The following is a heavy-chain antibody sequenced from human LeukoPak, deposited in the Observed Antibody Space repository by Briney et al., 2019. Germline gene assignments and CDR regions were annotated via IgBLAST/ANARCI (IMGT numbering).Heavy chain of an antibody. CDR3: AREPWGARLLDY. CDR2: IYYSGST. J-gene: IGHJ4*02. V-gene: IGHV4-59*01. CDR1: GGSISNYY. D-gene: IGHD3-16*01. Sequence: SETLSLTSTVSGGSISNYYWSWIRQPPGKGLEWIGYIYYSGSTNYNPSLKSRVTISVDTSKNQFSLKLSSVTAADTAVYYCAREPWGARLLDYWGQGTLVTVSS.